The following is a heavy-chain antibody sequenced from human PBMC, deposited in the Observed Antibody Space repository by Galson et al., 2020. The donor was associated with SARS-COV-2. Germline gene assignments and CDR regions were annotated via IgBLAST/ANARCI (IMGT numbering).Heavy chain of an antibody. J-gene: IGHJ3*02. V-gene: IGHV4-61*01. CDR3: AREPRPGGYAHAFDI. CDR2: LYYSAST. CDR1: GDSVTNENFY. D-gene: IGHD2-2*01. Sequence: ASETLSLTCTVSGDSVTNENFYWTWIRQPPGEGLQYIGYLYYSASTKYNPSLKSRVTISVDTSKNQFSLRLNSVTAADTAIYYCAREPRPGGYAHAFDIWGQGTMVFVSS.